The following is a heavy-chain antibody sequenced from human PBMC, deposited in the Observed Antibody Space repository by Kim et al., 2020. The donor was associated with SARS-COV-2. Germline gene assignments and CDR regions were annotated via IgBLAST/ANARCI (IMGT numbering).Heavy chain of an antibody. D-gene: IGHD5-12*01. Sequence: SPSFQGQVTISADKSISTAYLQWSSLKASDTAMYYCARRRDGYNRNAFDIWGQGTMVTVSS. J-gene: IGHJ3*02. CDR3: ARRRDGYNRNAFDI. V-gene: IGHV5-51*01.